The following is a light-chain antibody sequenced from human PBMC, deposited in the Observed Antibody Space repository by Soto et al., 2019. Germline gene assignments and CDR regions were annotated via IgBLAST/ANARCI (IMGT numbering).Light chain of an antibody. CDR3: QQTDSNFVS. Sequence: DIQLTQSPSSLSASVGDRVTITCRSSQTISTYLPWFHQKPGKAPNLLIYDASSLHTGVPSRFSGSGSGTDFTLTISSLQPEDFGTYYCQQTDSNFVSFGGGTKVDIK. CDR1: QTISTY. J-gene: IGKJ4*01. CDR2: DAS. V-gene: IGKV1-39*01.